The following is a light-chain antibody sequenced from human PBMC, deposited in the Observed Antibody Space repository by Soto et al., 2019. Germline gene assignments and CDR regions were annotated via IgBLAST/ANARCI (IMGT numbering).Light chain of an antibody. CDR2: ATA. V-gene: IGKV1-39*01. Sequence: DIQMTQSPTSLAASDRDTVTLXXRPSQSICPYVNGYQQKPGTAPDXVFDATASLHRGVPSMCSGSGSATYFTLTSSSLQPEDFATYCCQQSYRTPSTFGQGTRLEIK. CDR3: QQSYRTPST. CDR1: QSICPY. J-gene: IGKJ5*01.